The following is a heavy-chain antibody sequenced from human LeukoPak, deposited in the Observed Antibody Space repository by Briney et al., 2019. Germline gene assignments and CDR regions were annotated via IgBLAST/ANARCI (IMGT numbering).Heavy chain of an antibody. D-gene: IGHD3-9*01. V-gene: IGHV3-23*01. J-gene: IGHJ4*02. CDR2: ISGSGGST. CDR1: GFTFSSYA. CDR3: ASLPTHYDIFTGRFVY. Sequence: GGSLRLSCAASGFTFSSYAMSWVRQAPGKGLEWVSAISGSGGSTYYADSVKGRFTISRDNSKNTLYLQMNSLRAEDTAVYYCASLPTHYDIFTGRFVYWGQGTLVTVSS.